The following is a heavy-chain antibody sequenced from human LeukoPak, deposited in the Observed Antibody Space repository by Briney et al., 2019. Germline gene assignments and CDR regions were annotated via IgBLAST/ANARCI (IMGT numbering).Heavy chain of an antibody. CDR1: GFIFSSYW. Sequence: PGGSLRLSCAASGFIFSSYWMSWVRQAPGKGLEWVANIKQDGSEKYYVDSVKGRFTISRDNAKNTLYLQMNSLRAEDTAVYYCAKSTSNYYYDSSGYYSGYFDYWGQGTLVTVSS. J-gene: IGHJ4*02. V-gene: IGHV3-7*01. CDR2: IKQDGSEK. D-gene: IGHD3-22*01. CDR3: AKSTSNYYYDSSGYYSGYFDY.